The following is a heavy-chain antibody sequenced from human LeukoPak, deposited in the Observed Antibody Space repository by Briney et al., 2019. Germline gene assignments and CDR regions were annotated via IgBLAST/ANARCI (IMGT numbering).Heavy chain of an antibody. CDR3: ARDGSGTMVRGLFDP. J-gene: IGHJ5*02. Sequence: SETLSLTCTVSGGSISSGSYYWSWIRQPAGKGLEWIGRIYTSGSTNYNPSLKSRVTISVDTSKNQFSLKLSSVTAADTAVYYCARDGSGTMVRGLFDPWGQGTLVTVSS. CDR1: GGSISSGSYY. D-gene: IGHD3-10*01. CDR2: IYTSGST. V-gene: IGHV4-61*02.